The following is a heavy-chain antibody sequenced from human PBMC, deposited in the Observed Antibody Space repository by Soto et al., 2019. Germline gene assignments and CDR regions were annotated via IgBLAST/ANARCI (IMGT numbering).Heavy chain of an antibody. V-gene: IGHV4-59*08. D-gene: IGHD5-18*01. Sequence: SETLSLTCTVSGGSISSYYWNWIRQPPGKGLEWIGYIYYSGSTNYNPSLKSRVTISVDTSKNQFSLKLSSVTAADTAVYYCASSRYRYGLKAPSPYDYWGQGTLVTVS. CDR3: ASSRYRYGLKAPSPYDY. CDR2: IYYSGST. J-gene: IGHJ4*02. CDR1: GGSISSYY.